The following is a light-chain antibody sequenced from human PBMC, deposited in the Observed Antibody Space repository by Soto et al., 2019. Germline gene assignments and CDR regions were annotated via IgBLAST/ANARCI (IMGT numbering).Light chain of an antibody. CDR2: DAS. J-gene: IGKJ1*01. CDR3: QQYNSSSHT. CDR1: QSISSW. Sequence: DIQMTQSPSTLSASVGDRVTITCRASQSISSWLAWYQQKPGKAPKLLIFDASNLESGVPSRFRGSGSGTEFTLTISSLQPDDVATYYCQQYNSSSHTFGQGTKVEIK. V-gene: IGKV1-5*01.